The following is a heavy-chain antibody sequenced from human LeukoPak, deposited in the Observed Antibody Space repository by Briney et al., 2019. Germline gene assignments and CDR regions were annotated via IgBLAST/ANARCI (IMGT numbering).Heavy chain of an antibody. J-gene: IGHJ4*02. CDR3: AQAKSYYDSSGRTTLRFDY. CDR2: IIPILGIA. CDR1: GGTFSRYT. D-gene: IGHD3-22*01. Sequence: SVKVSCKASGGTFSRYTISWVRQAPGQGLEWMGKIIPILGIANYAQKFQGRVTIAADKFTSTAYMELGSLRSEDTAVYYCAQAKSYYDSSGRTTLRFDYWGQGTLVTVSS. V-gene: IGHV1-69*02.